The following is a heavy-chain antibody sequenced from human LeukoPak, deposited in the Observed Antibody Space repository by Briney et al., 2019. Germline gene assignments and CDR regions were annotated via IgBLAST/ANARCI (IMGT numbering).Heavy chain of an antibody. CDR1: GYTFTGYH. Sequence: ASVKVSCKASGYTFTGYHMHWVRQAPGQGLEWMGWINPNSGGTNYAQKFQGRVTMTRDTSISTAYMELSRLRSDDTAVYYCARESPNCSSTSCLIDYWGQGTLVTVSS. CDR3: ARESPNCSSTSCLIDY. D-gene: IGHD2-2*01. CDR2: INPNSGGT. J-gene: IGHJ4*02. V-gene: IGHV1-2*02.